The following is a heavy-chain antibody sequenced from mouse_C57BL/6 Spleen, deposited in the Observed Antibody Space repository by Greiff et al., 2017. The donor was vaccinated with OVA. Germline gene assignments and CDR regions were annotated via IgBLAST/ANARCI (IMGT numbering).Heavy chain of an antibody. Sequence: VQLQQSGPELVKPGASVKMSCKASGYTFTDYNMHWVKQSHGKSLEWIGYINPNNGGTSYNQKFKGKATLTVNKSSSTAYMELRSLTSEDSAVYYCAIYYGYDGFAYWGQGTLVTVSA. D-gene: IGHD2-2*01. CDR2: INPNNGGT. V-gene: IGHV1-22*01. CDR1: GYTFTDYN. J-gene: IGHJ3*01. CDR3: AIYYGYDGFAY.